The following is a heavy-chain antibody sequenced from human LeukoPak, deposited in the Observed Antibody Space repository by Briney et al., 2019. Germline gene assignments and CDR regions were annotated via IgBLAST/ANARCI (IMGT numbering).Heavy chain of an antibody. CDR2: ISGSGGST. Sequence: GGSVRLSCAASGFTFSSYAMSWVRQAPGKGLEWVSAISGSGGSTYYADSVKGRFTISRDNSKNTLYLQMNSLRAEDTAVYYCAKDFRDGSSSFDYWGQGTLVTVSS. J-gene: IGHJ4*02. V-gene: IGHV3-23*01. D-gene: IGHD6-6*01. CDR3: AKDFRDGSSSFDY. CDR1: GFTFSSYA.